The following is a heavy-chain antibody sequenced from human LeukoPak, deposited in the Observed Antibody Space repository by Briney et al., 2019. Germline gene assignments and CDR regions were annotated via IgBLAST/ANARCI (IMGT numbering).Heavy chain of an antibody. CDR1: GFTVTTNY. J-gene: IGHJ4*02. Sequence: GGSLRLSCAVSGFTVTTNYMSWVRQAPGKGLEWVSIIHRDGSTYYADSVKGRFTASRDNSKNTLYIQMNSLRAEDTAVYYCARDRGWLQMEDYWGQGTLVTVSS. CDR2: IHRDGST. CDR3: ARDRGWLQMEDY. D-gene: IGHD5-24*01. V-gene: IGHV3-66*01.